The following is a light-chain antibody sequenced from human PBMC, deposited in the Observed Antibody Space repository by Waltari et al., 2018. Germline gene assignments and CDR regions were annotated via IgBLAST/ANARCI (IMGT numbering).Light chain of an antibody. CDR3: QQYNNWPPGA. CDR2: GAS. Sequence: EILITQSPATLSVSPGERATLSCRASQSVSSKLAWYQQKPGQAPRLLIHGASTRATGIPARFSGSGSGTEFTLTISSLQSEDFAVYYCQQYNNWPPGAFGQGTKVEIK. J-gene: IGKJ1*01. V-gene: IGKV3-15*01. CDR1: QSVSSK.